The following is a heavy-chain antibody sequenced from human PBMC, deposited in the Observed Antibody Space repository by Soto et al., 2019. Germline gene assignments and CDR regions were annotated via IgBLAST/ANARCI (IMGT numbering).Heavy chain of an antibody. V-gene: IGHV1-24*01. J-gene: IGHJ6*02. D-gene: IGHD1-26*01. CDR3: ATYSGGSYYYYYGMDV. CDR1: GYTLTELS. CDR2: FDPEDGET. Sequence: GASVKVSFKVSGYTLTELSMHWVRQAPGKGLEWMGGFDPEDGETIYAQKFQGRVTMTEDTSTDTAYMELSSLRSEDTAVYYCATYSGGSYYYYYGMDVWGQGTTVTVSS.